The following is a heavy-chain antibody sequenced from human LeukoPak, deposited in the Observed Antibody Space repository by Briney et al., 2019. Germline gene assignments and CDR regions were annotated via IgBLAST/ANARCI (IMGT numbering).Heavy chain of an antibody. CDR1: GFTFSSYS. CDR3: ASNSRYCSGGSCYSEFDY. CDR2: ISSSSSYI. D-gene: IGHD2-15*01. V-gene: IGHV3-21*01. J-gene: IGHJ4*02. Sequence: GGSLRLSCAASGFTFSSYSMNWVRQAPGKGLEWVSSISSSSSYIYYADSVKGRFTISRDNAKNSLYLQMNSLRAEDTAVYYCASNSRYCSGGSCYSEFDYWGQGTLVTVSS.